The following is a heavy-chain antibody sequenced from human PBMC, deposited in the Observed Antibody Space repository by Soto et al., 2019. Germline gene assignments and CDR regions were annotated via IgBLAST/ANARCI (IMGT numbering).Heavy chain of an antibody. J-gene: IGHJ5*02. CDR1: GFTFSSSA. V-gene: IGHV3-23*01. D-gene: IGHD4-17*01. CDR3: AKTLTTLTA. CDR2: ISGSGGST. Sequence: EVQLLESGGVLVQPGGSLRLSCAASGFTFSSSAMSWVRQAPGKGLEWVSGISGSGGSTYYGDSVKGRFTISRDNSKNTLYLQRNSLGAEDTAVHYCAKTLTTLTAWGQGTLFTVSS.